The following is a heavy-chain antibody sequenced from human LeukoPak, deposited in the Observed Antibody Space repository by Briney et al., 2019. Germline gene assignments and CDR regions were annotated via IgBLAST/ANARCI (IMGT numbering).Heavy chain of an antibody. CDR2: INHSGSA. V-gene: IGHV4-34*01. D-gene: IGHD4-17*01. J-gene: IGHJ4*02. CDR3: ARGQSTVTTH. CDR1: GWSFSGYY. Sequence: SETLSLTCTVTGWSFSGYYCTLIRQPPGKGLEWIGEINHSGSANYNPSLKSRVTISLDTSKNQFSLKLSSVTAADTAVYYCARGQSTVTTHWGQGTLVTVSS.